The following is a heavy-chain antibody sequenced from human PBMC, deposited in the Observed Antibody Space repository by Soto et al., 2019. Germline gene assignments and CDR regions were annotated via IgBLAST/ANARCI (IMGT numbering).Heavy chain of an antibody. CDR3: ARQYRSGWYEADY. J-gene: IGHJ4*02. Sequence: QVQLVESGGGVVQPGRSLRLSCAASGFTFSSYGMHWVRQAPGKGLEWVAVISYDGSNKYYADSVKGRFTISRDNSKNTLYLQMNSLRAEDTAVYYCARQYRSGWYEADYWGQGTLVTVSS. CDR1: GFTFSSYG. CDR2: ISYDGSNK. D-gene: IGHD6-19*01. V-gene: IGHV3-30*03.